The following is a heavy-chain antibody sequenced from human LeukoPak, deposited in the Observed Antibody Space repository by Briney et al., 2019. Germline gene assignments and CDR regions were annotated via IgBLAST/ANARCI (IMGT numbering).Heavy chain of an antibody. V-gene: IGHV1-69*04. Sequence: SVKVSCKASGGTFSSYAISWVRQAPGQGLEWMGRIIPILGIANYAQKFQGRVTITADKSTSTAYMELSSLRSEDTAVYYCARDSGSSWHLYYFDYWGQGTLVTVSS. D-gene: IGHD6-13*01. J-gene: IGHJ4*02. CDR2: IIPILGIA. CDR1: GGTFSSYA. CDR3: ARDSGSSWHLYYFDY.